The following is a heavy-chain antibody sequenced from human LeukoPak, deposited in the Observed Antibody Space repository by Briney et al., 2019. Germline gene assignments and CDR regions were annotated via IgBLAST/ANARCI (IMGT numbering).Heavy chain of an antibody. CDR1: GFTFSSYE. Sequence: AGSLRLSCAASGFTFSSYEMNWVRQAPGKGLEWVSYISSSGSTIYYADSVKGRFTISRDNAKNSLYLQMNSLRAEDTAVYYCARRAVAGTVYYYYYMDVWGKGTTVTISS. J-gene: IGHJ6*03. CDR2: ISSSGSTI. V-gene: IGHV3-48*03. D-gene: IGHD6-19*01. CDR3: ARRAVAGTVYYYYYMDV.